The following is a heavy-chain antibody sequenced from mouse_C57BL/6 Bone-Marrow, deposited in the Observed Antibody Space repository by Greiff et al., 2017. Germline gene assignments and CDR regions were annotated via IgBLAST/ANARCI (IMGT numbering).Heavy chain of an antibody. Sequence: VQLQQPGAELVKPGASVKMSCKASGYTFTSYWITWVKQRPGQGLEWIGDIYPGSGSTNYNEKFKSKATLTVDTSSSTAYMQLSSLRSEDSAVYYCAGYYGNLAWFAYWGQGTLVTVSA. D-gene: IGHD2-1*01. CDR2: IYPGSGST. V-gene: IGHV1-55*01. J-gene: IGHJ3*01. CDR1: GYTFTSYW. CDR3: AGYYGNLAWFAY.